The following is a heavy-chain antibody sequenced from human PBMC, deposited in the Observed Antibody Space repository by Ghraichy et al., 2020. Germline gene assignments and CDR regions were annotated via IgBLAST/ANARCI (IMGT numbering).Heavy chain of an antibody. D-gene: IGHD4-11*01. Sequence: SCAASGFSFGNYNMNWVRQAPGKGLEWVSYISGDRSLISYADSVRGRFTISRDNAKNSMYLQMNSLRDEDTAVYYCARSMTKSFDYWGQGTLVTVSS. J-gene: IGHJ4*02. CDR2: ISGDRSLI. CDR3: ARSMTKSFDY. V-gene: IGHV3-48*02. CDR1: GFSFGNYN.